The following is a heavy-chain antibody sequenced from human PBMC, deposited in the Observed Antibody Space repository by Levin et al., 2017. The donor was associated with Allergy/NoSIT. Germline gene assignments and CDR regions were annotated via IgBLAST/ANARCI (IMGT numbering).Heavy chain of an antibody. CDR3: AKADSPMTVVVITLFDY. J-gene: IGHJ4*02. V-gene: IGHV3-30*18. CDR1: GFTFSSYG. D-gene: IGHD3-22*01. CDR2: ISYDGSNK. Sequence: GGSLRLSCAASGFTFSSYGMHWVRQAPGKGLEWVAVISYDGSNKYYADSVKGRFTISRDNSKNTLYLQMNSLRAEDTAVYYCAKADSPMTVVVITLFDYWGQGTLVTVSS.